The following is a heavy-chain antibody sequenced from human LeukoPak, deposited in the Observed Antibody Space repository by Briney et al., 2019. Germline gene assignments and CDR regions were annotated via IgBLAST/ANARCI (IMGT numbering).Heavy chain of an antibody. CDR1: GFTFSSYA. D-gene: IGHD3-16*01. J-gene: IGHJ6*02. CDR3: AKVARPYDYVWGDHYYYGMDV. V-gene: IGHV3-23*01. Sequence: GGSLRLSCAASGFTFSSYAMSWVRQAPGKGLEWVSAISGSGGSTYYADSVKGRFTISRDNSKNTLYLQMNSLRAEDTAVYYCAKVARPYDYVWGDHYYYGMDVWGQGTTVTVSS. CDR2: ISGSGGST.